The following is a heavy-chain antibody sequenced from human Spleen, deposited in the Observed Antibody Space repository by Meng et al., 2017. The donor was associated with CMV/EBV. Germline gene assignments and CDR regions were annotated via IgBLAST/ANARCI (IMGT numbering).Heavy chain of an antibody. CDR1: GFMFSNSE. CDR2: ISTSGSSI. D-gene: IGHD4-23*01. Sequence: GESLKISCAASGFMFSNSEMHWVRQAPGKGLEWVSYISTSGSSIYYADSVRGRFTISRENAKNSLYLQMSSLRADDTAVYYCARVHDYSGTSGYWGQGTLVTVSS. V-gene: IGHV3-48*03. J-gene: IGHJ4*02. CDR3: ARVHDYSGTSGY.